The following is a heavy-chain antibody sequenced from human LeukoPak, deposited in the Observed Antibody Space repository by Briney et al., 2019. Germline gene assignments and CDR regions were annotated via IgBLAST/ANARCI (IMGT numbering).Heavy chain of an antibody. V-gene: IGHV3-30*04. CDR2: ISYDGSNK. CDR1: GFTFSSYA. J-gene: IGHJ4*02. Sequence: GGPLRLSCAASGFTFSSYAMHWVRQAPGKGLEWVAVISYDGSNKYYADSVKGRFTISRDNSKNTLYLQMNSLRAEDTAVYYCARDGFDYWGQGTLVTVSS. CDR3: ARDGFDY.